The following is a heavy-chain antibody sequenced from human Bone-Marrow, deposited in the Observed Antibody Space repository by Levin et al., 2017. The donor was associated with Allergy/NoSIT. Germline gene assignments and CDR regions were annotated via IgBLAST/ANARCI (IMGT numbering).Heavy chain of an antibody. J-gene: IGHJ5*02. Sequence: GGSLRLSCAASGFTFSSYATSWVRQAPGKGLEWVSAISGSGGSTYYADSVKGRFTISRDNSKNTLYLQMNSLRAEDTAVYYCANSSRSSSSSWFDPWGQGTLVTVSS. CDR3: ANSSRSSSSSWFDP. CDR2: ISGSGGST. D-gene: IGHD6-6*01. CDR1: GFTFSSYA. V-gene: IGHV3-23*01.